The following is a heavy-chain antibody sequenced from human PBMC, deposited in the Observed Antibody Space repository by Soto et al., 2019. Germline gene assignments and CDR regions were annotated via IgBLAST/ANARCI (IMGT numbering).Heavy chain of an antibody. CDR2: VSGSGGSV. D-gene: IGHD2-2*01. J-gene: IGHJ6*02. V-gene: IGHV3-23*01. CDR3: AKGSVVGADYSYGMDV. CDR1: GFTFSSYG. Sequence: EVQMLESGGDLVQPGGSLTLSCAAAGFTFSSYGMSWVRQAPGKGLEWVSAVSGSGGSVYYADSVRGRFTISRDNSKNELDVEGNGLRAEDTAIYYCAKGSVVGADYSYGMDVWGQGTTVTVSS.